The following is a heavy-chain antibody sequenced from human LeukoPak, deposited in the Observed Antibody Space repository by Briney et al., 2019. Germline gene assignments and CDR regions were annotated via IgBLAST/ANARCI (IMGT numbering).Heavy chain of an antibody. Sequence: GGSLRLSYAASGFTFSVAAMTWVRQAPGKGLEWVSLIGASGESTYYADSVKGRFTISRDNSKNTLSLQMNSLRVEDTAMYFCAKDIQLSTWGLGTMVTVSS. CDR2: IGASGEST. D-gene: IGHD5-24*01. CDR3: AKDIQLST. V-gene: IGHV3-23*01. J-gene: IGHJ3*01. CDR1: GFTFSVAA.